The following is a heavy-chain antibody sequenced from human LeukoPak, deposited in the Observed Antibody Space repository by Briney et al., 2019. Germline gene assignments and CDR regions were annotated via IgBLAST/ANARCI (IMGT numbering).Heavy chain of an antibody. CDR2: ITGRGGST. D-gene: IGHD3-22*01. V-gene: IGHV3-23*01. J-gene: IGHJ4*02. Sequence: GSLRLSCAASGFTFSSYAMSWIRQAPGKGLEWVSAITGRGGSTYDADSVKGRFTISRDNSKNTLYLQMNSLTAEDTAVYFCAKRGAVIRVILVGFHKEAYYFDSWGQGALVTVSS. CDR3: AKRGAVIRVILVGFHKEAYYFDS. CDR1: GFTFSSYA.